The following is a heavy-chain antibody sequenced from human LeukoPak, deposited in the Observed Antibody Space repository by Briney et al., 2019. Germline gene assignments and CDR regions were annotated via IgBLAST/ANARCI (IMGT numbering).Heavy chain of an antibody. CDR2: ISSSSSYI. CDR3: ASSAQVRGVIRYYYFDY. D-gene: IGHD3-10*01. CDR1: GFTFSSYA. J-gene: IGHJ4*02. V-gene: IGHV3-21*01. Sequence: GGSLRLSCAASGFTFSSYAMNWVRQAPGKGLEWVSSISSSSSYIYYADSVKGRFTISRDNAKNSLYLQMNSLRAEDTAVYYCASSAQVRGVIRYYYFDYWGQGTLVTVSS.